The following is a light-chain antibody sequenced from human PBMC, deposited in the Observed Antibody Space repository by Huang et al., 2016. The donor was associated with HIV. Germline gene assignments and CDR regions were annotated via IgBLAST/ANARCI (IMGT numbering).Light chain of an antibody. CDR1: QGISSY. CDR2: AAS. J-gene: IGKJ3*01. V-gene: IGKV1-9*01. CDR3: QQLNSYPEGFT. Sequence: IQLTQSPSSLSASVGDRVTITCRASQGISSYLAWSQQKPGKAPKLRIYAASTLQSGVQSRFSGSGSGTDFTLTISILQPEDFATYYCQQLNSYPEGFTFGPGTKVDIK.